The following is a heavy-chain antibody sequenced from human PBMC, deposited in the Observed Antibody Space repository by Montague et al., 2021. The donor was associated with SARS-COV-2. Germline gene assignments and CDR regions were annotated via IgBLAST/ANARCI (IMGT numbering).Heavy chain of an antibody. D-gene: IGHD1-7*01. CDR1: GGSVGSSHYY. CDR3: ARGLYNWNYEHWFDT. V-gene: IGHV4-39*01. J-gene: IGHJ5*02. Sequence: SETLSLTCTVSGGSVGSSHYYWAWIRQPPGKGLGWIGTIYYSGSTYYNPSPRSRVTIGVDASTNQFSLKLHSVTAADTAVYFCARGLYNWNYEHWFDTWGQGTLVTVSS. CDR2: IYYSGST.